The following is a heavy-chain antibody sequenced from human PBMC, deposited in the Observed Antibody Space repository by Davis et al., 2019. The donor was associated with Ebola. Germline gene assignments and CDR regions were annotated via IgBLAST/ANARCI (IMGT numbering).Heavy chain of an antibody. CDR1: GYTFTSYY. CDR2: INPSGGST. CDR3: ATSPPGGSGYYPVLGQWYY. Sequence: ASVKVSCKASGYTFTSYYMHWVRQAPGQGLEWMGIINPSGGSTSYAQKFQGRVTMTEDTSTDTAYMELSSLRSEDTAVYYCATSPPGGSGYYPVLGQWYYWGQGTLVTVSS. D-gene: IGHD3-22*01. J-gene: IGHJ4*02. V-gene: IGHV1-46*01.